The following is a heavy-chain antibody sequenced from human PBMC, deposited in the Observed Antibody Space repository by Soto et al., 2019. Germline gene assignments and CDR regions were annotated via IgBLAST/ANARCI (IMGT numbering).Heavy chain of an antibody. CDR2: IYYSGST. CDR1: GGSISSYY. J-gene: IGHJ4*02. CDR3: ARGTYYFDY. V-gene: IGHV4-59*01. D-gene: IGHD3-10*01. Sequence: SETLSLTCTVSGGSISSYYWNWIRQPPGKGLEWIGYIYYSGSTNYDPSLKSRVTISVDTSKNQFSLKLSSVTAADTAVYYRARGTYYFDYWGQGTLVTVSS.